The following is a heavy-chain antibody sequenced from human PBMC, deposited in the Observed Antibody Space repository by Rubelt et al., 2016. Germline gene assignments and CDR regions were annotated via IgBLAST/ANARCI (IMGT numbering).Heavy chain of an antibody. J-gene: IGHJ5*02. CDR2: IKQDGSEK. V-gene: IGHV3-7*01. CDR1: GFTFSSYW. Sequence: GFTFSSYWMSWVRQAPGKGLEWVANIKQDGSEKYYVDSVKGRFTISRDNAKNSLYLQMNSLRAEDTAVYYCARQGYRRDGYNRMNWFDPWGQGTLVTVSS. D-gene: IGHD5-24*01. CDR3: ARQGYRRDGYNRMNWFDP.